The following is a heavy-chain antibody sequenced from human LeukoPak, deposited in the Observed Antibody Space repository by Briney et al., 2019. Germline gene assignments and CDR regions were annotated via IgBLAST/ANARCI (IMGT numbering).Heavy chain of an antibody. CDR2: IYPGDSDT. CDR1: GYSFTSCW. Sequence: GESLKISCKGSGYSFTSCWIGCVRQMSGKGLEWMGIIYPGDSDTRYSPSFQGQVTISADKSISTAYLQWSSLKASDTAMYYCARHTPTRVDYWGQGTLVTVSS. V-gene: IGHV5-51*01. CDR3: ARHTPTRVDY. D-gene: IGHD5-12*01. J-gene: IGHJ4*02.